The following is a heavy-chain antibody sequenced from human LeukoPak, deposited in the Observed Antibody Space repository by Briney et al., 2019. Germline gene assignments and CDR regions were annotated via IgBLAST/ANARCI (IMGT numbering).Heavy chain of an antibody. V-gene: IGHV3-23*01. J-gene: IGHJ5*02. D-gene: IGHD3-10*01. CDR1: GFTFSSYA. Sequence: PGGSLRLSCASSGFTFSSYAMSRVRQAPGKGLEWVSAIGGSGGSTYNADSVKGRFTISRDNSKNTLYLQMNSLRAEDTAVYYCAKDTDYYGSGSYSDPWGQGTLVTVSS. CDR2: IGGSGGST. CDR3: AKDTDYYGSGSYSDP.